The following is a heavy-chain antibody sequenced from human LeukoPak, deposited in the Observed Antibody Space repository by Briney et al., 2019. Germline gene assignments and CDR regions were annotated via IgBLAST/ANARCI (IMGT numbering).Heavy chain of an antibody. D-gene: IGHD4-17*01. CDR1: GFSFSGYC. J-gene: IGHJ4*02. Sequence: PGGSLRLSCAASGFSFSGYCMHWVRQAPGKGLVWVSRINADGTIATYADSVEGRFTISRDNAKNTLYLQMNSLRAEDTAVYYCARELVSYGDYGYWGQGTLVTVSS. CDR2: INADGTIA. CDR3: ARELVSYGDYGY. V-gene: IGHV3-74*01.